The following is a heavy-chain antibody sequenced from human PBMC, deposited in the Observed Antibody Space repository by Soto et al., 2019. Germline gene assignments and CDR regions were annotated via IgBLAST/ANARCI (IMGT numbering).Heavy chain of an antibody. CDR3: ASIHGDCTKNSFPDY. D-gene: IGHD2-21*02. V-gene: IGHV1-18*01. J-gene: IGHJ4*02. CDR1: GYTFTSYG. CDR2: ISAYNGNT. Sequence: ASVKVSCKASGYTFTSYGISWVRQAPGQGLEWMGWISAYNGNTNYAQKLQGRVTMTTDTSTSTAYMELRSLRSDDTAVYYCASIHGDCTKNSFPDYWGQGILVTVS.